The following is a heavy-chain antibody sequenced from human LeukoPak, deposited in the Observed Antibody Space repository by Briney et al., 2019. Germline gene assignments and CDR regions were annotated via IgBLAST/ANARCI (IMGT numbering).Heavy chain of an antibody. D-gene: IGHD3-22*01. CDR3: ARAHYDSSGYYPLGY. V-gene: IGHV1-8*01. Sequence: ASVKVSCKASGYTFTSYDINWVRQATGQGLEWMGWMNPNSGNTGYAQKLQGRVTMTTDTSTSTAYMELRSLRSDDTAVYYCARAHYDSSGYYPLGYWGQGTLVTVSS. CDR2: MNPNSGNT. J-gene: IGHJ4*02. CDR1: GYTFTSYD.